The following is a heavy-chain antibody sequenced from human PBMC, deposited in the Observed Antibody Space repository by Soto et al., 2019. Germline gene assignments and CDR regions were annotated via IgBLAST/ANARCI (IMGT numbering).Heavy chain of an antibody. CDR1: GFSFSHYW. Sequence: GGSLRLSCAPFGFSFSHYWMHWVRQAPGKGLVWVSRISPDGRTTTYADSVKGRFTISRDNAKSTLYLQMNSLTVEDGAVYYCADSWLATSYWGPGTLVTDSS. CDR3: ADSWLATSY. V-gene: IGHV3-74*01. D-gene: IGHD3-10*01. J-gene: IGHJ4*01. CDR2: ISPDGRTT.